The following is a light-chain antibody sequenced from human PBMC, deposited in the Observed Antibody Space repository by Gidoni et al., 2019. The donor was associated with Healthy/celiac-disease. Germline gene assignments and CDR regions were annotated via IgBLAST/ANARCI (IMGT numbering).Light chain of an antibody. CDR3: QSADSSGTYRYAV. J-gene: IGLJ7*01. Sequence: SYELTQPPSVSVSPGQTARITCSGDALPKQYAYWYQQKPGQAPVLVIYKDSERPSGIPERFSGSSSGTTVTLTISGVQAEDEADYYCQSADSSGTYRYAVFRGGTQLTVL. V-gene: IGLV3-25*03. CDR1: ALPKQY. CDR2: KDS.